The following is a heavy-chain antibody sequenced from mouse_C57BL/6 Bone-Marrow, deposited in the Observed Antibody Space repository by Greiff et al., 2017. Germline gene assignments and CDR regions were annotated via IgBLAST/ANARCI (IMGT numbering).Heavy chain of an antibody. Sequence: VQLQQPGAELVRPGASVKLSCTASGFNIKDDYLHWVKQRPEQGLEWIGWIDPENGDTEYASKFQGKATITADTSSNTAYLPLSSLTSEDTAVYFCTDYYGSSGAYGGQGTLVTVSA. V-gene: IGHV14-4*01. J-gene: IGHJ3*01. CDR3: TDYYGSSGAY. CDR2: IDPENGDT. D-gene: IGHD1-1*01. CDR1: GFNIKDDY.